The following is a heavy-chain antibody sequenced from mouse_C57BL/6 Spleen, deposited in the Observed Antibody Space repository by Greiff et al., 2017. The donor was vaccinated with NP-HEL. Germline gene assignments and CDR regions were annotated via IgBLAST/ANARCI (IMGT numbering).Heavy chain of an antibody. Sequence: EVKLMESEGGLVQPGSSMKLSCTASGFTFSDYYMAWVRQVPEKGLEWVANINYDGSSTYYLDSLKSRFIISRDNAKNILYLQMSSLKSEDTATYYCAREGRYGYDDYWGQGTTLTVSS. CDR1: GFTFSDYY. J-gene: IGHJ2*01. D-gene: IGHD2-2*01. CDR3: AREGRYGYDDY. CDR2: INYDGSST. V-gene: IGHV5-16*01.